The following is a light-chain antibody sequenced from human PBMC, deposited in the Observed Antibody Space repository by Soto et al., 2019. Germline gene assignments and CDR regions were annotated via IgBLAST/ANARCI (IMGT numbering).Light chain of an antibody. Sequence: DIVMTQSPDSLAVCLGERATINCKSRQSVLYSSNNKNYLAWYQQKPGQPPKLLIYWASTRESGVPDRFSGSGSGTDFTLTISSLQAEDVAVYYCQQYYSTPPTFGQGTKVEIK. CDR3: QQYYSTPPT. CDR1: QSVLYSSNNKNY. V-gene: IGKV4-1*01. J-gene: IGKJ1*01. CDR2: WAS.